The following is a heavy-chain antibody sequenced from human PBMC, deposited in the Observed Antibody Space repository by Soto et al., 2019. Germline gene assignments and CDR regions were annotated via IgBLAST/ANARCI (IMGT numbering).Heavy chain of an antibody. Sequence: GGSLRLSCAASGFTFSSYAMSWVRQAPGKGLEWVPAISGSGGSTYFADSVKGRITISRDNSKNTLYLQMNSLRAEDTAVYYCASADGMDVWGQGTTVTVSS. J-gene: IGHJ6*02. V-gene: IGHV3-23*01. CDR3: ASADGMDV. CDR2: ISGSGGST. CDR1: GFTFSSYA.